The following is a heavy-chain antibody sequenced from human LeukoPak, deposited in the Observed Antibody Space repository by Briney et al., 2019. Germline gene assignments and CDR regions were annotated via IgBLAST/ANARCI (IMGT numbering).Heavy chain of an antibody. CDR1: GGTFSSYA. D-gene: IGHD4-23*01. Sequence: SVKVSCKASGGTFSSYATSWVRQAPGQGLEWMGGIIPIFGTANYAQKFQGRVTITADESTSTAYMELSSLRSEDTAVYYCARDPGYGGNSRVPWGQGTLVTVSS. CDR3: ARDPGYGGNSRVP. V-gene: IGHV1-69*13. CDR2: IIPIFGTA. J-gene: IGHJ4*02.